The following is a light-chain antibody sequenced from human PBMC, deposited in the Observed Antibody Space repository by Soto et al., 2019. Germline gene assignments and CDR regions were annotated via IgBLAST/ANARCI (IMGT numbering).Light chain of an antibody. Sequence: DVQMSQSPSTLSASVGDRVTITCRASQSINNLWAWYQQKPGKAPKCLIYDVSTLERGVPSRFSGSGSGTEFTLTISSLQPEDFATYYCQQYDSYPLTFGGGTKVDVK. CDR2: DVS. CDR1: QSINNL. CDR3: QQYDSYPLT. V-gene: IGKV1-5*01. J-gene: IGKJ4*01.